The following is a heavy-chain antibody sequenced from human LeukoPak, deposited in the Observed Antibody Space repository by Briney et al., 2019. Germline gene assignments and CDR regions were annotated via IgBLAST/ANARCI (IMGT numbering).Heavy chain of an antibody. CDR1: GGTFSSSA. J-gene: IGHJ5*02. D-gene: IGHD3-10*01. V-gene: IGHV1-69*13. CDR3: AREGSGSYYNWFDP. CDR2: IIPIFGTA. Sequence: ASVKVSCKASGGTFSSSAVSWVRQAPGQGLEWMGGIIPIFGTANYAQKFQGRVTITADESTSTAYMELSSLRSEDTAVYYCAREGSGSYYNWFDPWGQGTLVTVSS.